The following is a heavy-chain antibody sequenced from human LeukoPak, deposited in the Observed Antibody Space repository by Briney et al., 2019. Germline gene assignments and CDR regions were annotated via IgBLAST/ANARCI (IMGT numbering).Heavy chain of an antibody. J-gene: IGHJ6*02. CDR1: GGSFSGYY. V-gene: IGHV4-34*01. D-gene: IGHD1-26*01. CDR3: ARVSGSYAV. Sequence: SETLSLTCAVYGGSFSGYYWSWIRQPPGKGLEWIGEINHSGSTNYNPSLKSRVTISVDTSKNQFSLKLSSVTAADTAVYYCARVSGSYAVWGQGTTVTVS. CDR2: INHSGST.